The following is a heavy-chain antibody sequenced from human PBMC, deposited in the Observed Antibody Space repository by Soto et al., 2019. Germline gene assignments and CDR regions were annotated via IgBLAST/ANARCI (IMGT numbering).Heavy chain of an antibody. V-gene: IGHV1-18*01. D-gene: IGHD4-17*01. CDR2: ISAYNGNT. CDR3: ARQTTEDAFDI. CDR1: GYTFTSYG. J-gene: IGHJ3*02. Sequence: ASVKVSCTASGYTFTSYGISWVRQAPGQGLERMGWISAYNGNTNYAQKLQGRVTMATDTSTSTAYMELRSRRSDDTAVYYCARQTTEDAFDIWGQGTMITVSS.